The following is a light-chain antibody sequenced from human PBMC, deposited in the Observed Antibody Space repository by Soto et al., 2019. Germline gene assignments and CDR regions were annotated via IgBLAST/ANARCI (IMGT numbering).Light chain of an antibody. CDR1: QSLSSSY. CDR3: EQYGGSPPIT. V-gene: IGKV3-20*01. J-gene: IGKJ5*01. CDR2: GVS. Sequence: EIVLTQSPGTLSLSPRERATLSCRASQSLSSSYLDWYQQKPGQAPRLLMYGVSYRATGIPDRFSGGGSGTRFTLTCSRLELEDFAVYYCEQYGGSPPITFGQGTRLEIK.